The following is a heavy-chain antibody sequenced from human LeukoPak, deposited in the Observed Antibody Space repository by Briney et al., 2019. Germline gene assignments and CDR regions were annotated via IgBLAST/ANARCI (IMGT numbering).Heavy chain of an antibody. CDR3: ARPRYGSGRLGS. D-gene: IGHD3-10*01. CDR1: GESFSGHY. CDR2: INHSGST. Sequence: WETVSLTCAVYGESFSGHYWTWIRQPPGRGLEWIGEINHSGSTTSNPSLNNRVTLSVDTSKNQFSLKLTSVTAADTAVYYCARPRYGSGRLGSWGQGTLVSVSS. V-gene: IGHV4-34*01. J-gene: IGHJ4*02.